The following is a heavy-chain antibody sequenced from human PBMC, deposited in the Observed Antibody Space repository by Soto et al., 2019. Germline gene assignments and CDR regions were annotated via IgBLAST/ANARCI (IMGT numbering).Heavy chain of an antibody. D-gene: IGHD5-12*01. CDR1: GGSVSSGSYY. CDR2: IYYSRST. CDR3: ARDLGDGYNPYFDY. J-gene: IGHJ4*02. V-gene: IGHV4-61*03. Sequence: QVQLQESGPGLVKPSETLSLTCTVSGGSVSSGSYYWSWIRQPPGKGLEWIGYIYYSRSTNYNPSLKSRVTISVDTSKNHFSLKLSSVTAADTAVYYCARDLGDGYNPYFDYWGQGTLVTVSS.